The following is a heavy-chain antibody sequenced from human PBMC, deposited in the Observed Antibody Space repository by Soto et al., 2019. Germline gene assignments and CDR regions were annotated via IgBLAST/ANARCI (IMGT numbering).Heavy chain of an antibody. J-gene: IGHJ4*02. Sequence: EVQLVESGGGLVQPGGSLRLSCAASGFTFSSYWMSWVRQAPGKGLEWVANIKQDGSEKYYVDSVKGRFTISRDNAKNSLYLQMNGLRAEDTAVYYCARDHHDSSGYYSYYFDYWGQGTLVTVSS. CDR2: IKQDGSEK. V-gene: IGHV3-7*03. CDR3: ARDHHDSSGYYSYYFDY. CDR1: GFTFSSYW. D-gene: IGHD3-22*01.